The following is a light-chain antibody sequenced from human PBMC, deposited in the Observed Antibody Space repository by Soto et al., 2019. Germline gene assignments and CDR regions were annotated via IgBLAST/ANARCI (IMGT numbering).Light chain of an antibody. CDR1: QSVNNNY. J-gene: IGKJ1*01. CDR2: GAS. V-gene: IGKV3-20*01. CDR3: QQYGSSPTT. Sequence: EVVLTQSPGTLSLSPGERATLFCRTSQSVNNNYLAWYQQKPGQAPRLLIYGASRRAAGIPDRFSGSGSGTDVTLTISRLEPEDFGVYYCQQYGSSPTTFGQGTK.